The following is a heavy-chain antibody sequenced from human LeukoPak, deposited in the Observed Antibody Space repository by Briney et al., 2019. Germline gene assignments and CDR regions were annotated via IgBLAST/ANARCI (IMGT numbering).Heavy chain of an antibody. D-gene: IGHD1-26*01. CDR1: GFTFSSYS. V-gene: IGHV3-21*01. CDR3: ARGPYSGSYYFDY. Sequence: GGSLRLSCAASGFTFSSYSMNWVRQAPGKGLEWVSSISSSSSDIYYADSVKVRFTISRDNAKNSLYLQMNSLRAEDTAVYYCARGPYSGSYYFDYWGQGTLVTVSS. CDR2: ISSSSSDI. J-gene: IGHJ4*02.